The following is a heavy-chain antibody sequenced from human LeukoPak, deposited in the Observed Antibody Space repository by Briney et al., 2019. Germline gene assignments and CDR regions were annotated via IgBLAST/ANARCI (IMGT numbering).Heavy chain of an antibody. J-gene: IGHJ4*02. CDR2: ISYDGSNK. CDR3: AKGQQWLARAAYFDC. D-gene: IGHD6-19*01. Sequence: GGSLRLSCAASGFTFSSYGMHWVRQAPGKELEWVAVISYDGSNKYYADSVKGRFTISRDNSKNTLYLQMNSLRAEDTAVYYCAKGQQWLARAAYFDCWGQGTLVTVSS. V-gene: IGHV3-30*18. CDR1: GFTFSSYG.